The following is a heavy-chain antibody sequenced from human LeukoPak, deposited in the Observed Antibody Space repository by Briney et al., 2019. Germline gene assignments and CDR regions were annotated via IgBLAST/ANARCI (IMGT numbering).Heavy chain of an antibody. V-gene: IGHV1-69*05. CDR1: GGTFSSYA. CDR2: IIPIFGTA. J-gene: IGHJ4*02. D-gene: IGHD1-26*01. CDR3: ARGNKQVGAIDY. Sequence: SVKVSCKASGGTFSSYAISWVRQAPGQGLEWMGGIIPIFGTANYAQKFQGRVTMTRNTSISTAYKELSSLRSEDTAVYYCARGNKQVGAIDYWGQGTLVTVSS.